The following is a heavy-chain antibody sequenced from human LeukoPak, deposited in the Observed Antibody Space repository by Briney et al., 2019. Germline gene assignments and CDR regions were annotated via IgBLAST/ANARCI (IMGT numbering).Heavy chain of an antibody. CDR2: INWNGGST. CDR1: GFTFDDYG. Sequence: GGSLRLSCAASGFTFDDYGMSWVRQAPGKGLEWVSGINWNGGSTGYADSVKGRFTISRDNAKNSLYLQMNSLRAEDTALYHCARDYYDSSGSDYWGQGTLVTVSS. J-gene: IGHJ4*02. CDR3: ARDYYDSSGSDY. D-gene: IGHD3-22*01. V-gene: IGHV3-20*01.